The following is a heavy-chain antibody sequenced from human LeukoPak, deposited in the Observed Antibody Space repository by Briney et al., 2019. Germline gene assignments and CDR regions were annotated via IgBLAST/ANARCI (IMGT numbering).Heavy chain of an antibody. J-gene: IGHJ4*02. V-gene: IGHV3-74*01. CDR3: ARVNYDFWSGPYPQKY. CDR1: GFTFSSYW. D-gene: IGHD3-3*01. Sequence: GGSLRLSCAASGFTFSSYWMHWVRQAPGKGLVWVSRINTDGSSTSYADSVKGRFTISRDNAKNTLYLQMNSLRAEDTAVYYCARVNYDFWSGPYPQKYWGQGTLVTVSS. CDR2: INTDGSST.